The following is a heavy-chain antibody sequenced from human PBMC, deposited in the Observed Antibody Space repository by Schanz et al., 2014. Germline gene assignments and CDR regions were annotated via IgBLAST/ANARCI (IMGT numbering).Heavy chain of an antibody. CDR3: ARGGYPDF. Sequence: EVQLVESGGGVVQPGGSLRLSCAASGFTFSHYYMTWVRQAPGKGLEWVANIREDGSEARYVESVEGRFTISRDSAQNSVHLHMSSLRVEDTAVYFCARGGYPDFRGQGPPVTVSS. CDR2: IREDGSEA. V-gene: IGHV3-7*01. J-gene: IGHJ4*02. D-gene: IGHD5-12*01. CDR1: GFTFSHYY.